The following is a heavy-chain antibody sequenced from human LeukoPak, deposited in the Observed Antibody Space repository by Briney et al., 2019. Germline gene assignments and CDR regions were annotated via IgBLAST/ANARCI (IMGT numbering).Heavy chain of an antibody. J-gene: IGHJ3*02. CDR1: GVSISSGGYY. D-gene: IGHD2-2*01. CDR3: ARDGRIVVVPAAIRGDAFDI. Sequence: PSGTLSLTCTVSGVSISSGGYYWSWIRQPPGKGLEWIRYIYHSGSTYYNPSLKSRVTISVDRSKNQFSLKLSSVTAADTAVYYCARDGRIVVVPAAIRGDAFDIWGQGTMVTVSS. CDR2: IYHSGST. V-gene: IGHV4-30-2*01.